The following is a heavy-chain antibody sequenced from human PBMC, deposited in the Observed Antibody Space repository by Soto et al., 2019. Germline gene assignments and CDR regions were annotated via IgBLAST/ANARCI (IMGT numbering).Heavy chain of an antibody. CDR1: GYTFTRNG. Sequence: QVHLVQSGAEVKKPGASVNVSCKTSGYTFTRNGISWVRQAPGQGLEWMGWISPNSGNIKYAQKLQGRVIMTTDTSTRTAYMELRSLRSADTAVYYCVKDRDSNSWPARDVWGPGTTVTVSS. D-gene: IGHD3-22*01. J-gene: IGHJ6*02. V-gene: IGHV1-18*01. CDR3: VKDRDSNSWPARDV. CDR2: ISPNSGNI.